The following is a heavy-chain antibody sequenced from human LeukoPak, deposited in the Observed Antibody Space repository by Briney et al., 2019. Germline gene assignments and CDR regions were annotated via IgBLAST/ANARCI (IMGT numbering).Heavy chain of an antibody. CDR1: GYTFISYG. Sequence: ASVKVSFKASGYTFISYGISWVRQAPGQGLEWMGWISAYNGNTNYAQKLQGRVTMTTDTSTSTAYMDLRSLRSDDTAVYFCARDPPRYSGSPGYFDNWGQGTLVTVSS. CDR3: ARDPPRYSGSPGYFDN. D-gene: IGHD1-26*01. CDR2: ISAYNGNT. J-gene: IGHJ4*02. V-gene: IGHV1-18*01.